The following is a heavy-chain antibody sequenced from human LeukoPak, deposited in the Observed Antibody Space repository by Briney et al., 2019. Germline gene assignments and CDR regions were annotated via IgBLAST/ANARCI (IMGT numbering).Heavy chain of an antibody. D-gene: IGHD3-10*01. Sequence: ASVKVSCKVSGYTLTELSMHWVRQAPGKGLEWMGGFDPEGGETIYAQKFQGRVTMTEDTSTDTAYMELSSLRSEDTAVYYCATEPSMVRGVIRPGYGMDVWGQGTTVTVSS. CDR2: FDPEGGET. CDR1: GYTLTELS. CDR3: ATEPSMVRGVIRPGYGMDV. V-gene: IGHV1-24*01. J-gene: IGHJ6*02.